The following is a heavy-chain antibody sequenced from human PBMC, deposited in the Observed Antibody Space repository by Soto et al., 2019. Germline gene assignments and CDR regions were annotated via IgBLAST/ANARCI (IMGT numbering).Heavy chain of an antibody. Sequence: QVQLVESGGDLVKPGGSLRLSCAASGYTFSDYYMSWIRQAPGKGLEWFSYIDTSGSKIYYADSVKGRFTITRDNAKNSLYLEMNSLRGEDTAVYYCESHYDMWSGYLSPVDYWGKGTLVTVSS. V-gene: IGHV3-11*01. J-gene: IGHJ4*02. CDR3: ESHYDMWSGYLSPVDY. CDR2: IDTSGSKI. CDR1: GYTFSDYY. D-gene: IGHD3-3*01.